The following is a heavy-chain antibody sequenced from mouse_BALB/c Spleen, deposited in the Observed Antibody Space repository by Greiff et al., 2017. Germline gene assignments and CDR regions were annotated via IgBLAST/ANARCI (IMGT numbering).Heavy chain of an antibody. CDR3: AGGVYAMDY. V-gene: IGHV5-17*02. J-gene: IGHJ4*01. CDR2: ISSGSSTI. CDR1: GFTFSGFE. Sequence: EVKLQESGGGLVQPGGSRKLSCPASGFTFSGFEMHWVRQAPEKGLEWVAYISSGSSTIYYADTVKGRFTISRDNPKNTLFLQMTSLRSEDTAMYYCAGGVYAMDYWGQGTSVTVSS.